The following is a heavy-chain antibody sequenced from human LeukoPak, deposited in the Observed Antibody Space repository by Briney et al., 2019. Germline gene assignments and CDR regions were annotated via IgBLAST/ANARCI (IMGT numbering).Heavy chain of an antibody. CDR2: ISASGGST. Sequence: PGGSLRLSCAASGFTFSSSAMSWVRQVPGKGLEWVSGISASGGSTSYADSVRGRFTISRDNSKNTLYVQMNSLRAEDTAVYYCARGFYSSGWSDYWGQGTLVTVSS. CDR1: GFTFSSSA. J-gene: IGHJ4*02. D-gene: IGHD6-19*01. CDR3: ARGFYSSGWSDY. V-gene: IGHV3-23*01.